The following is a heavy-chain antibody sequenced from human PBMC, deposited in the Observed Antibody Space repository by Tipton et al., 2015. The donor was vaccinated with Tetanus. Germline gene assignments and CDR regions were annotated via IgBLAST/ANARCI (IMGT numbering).Heavy chain of an antibody. V-gene: IGHV5-51*01. CDR1: GYIFNNYW. J-gene: IGHJ4*02. CDR3: ARAHCTDGVCNFDF. D-gene: IGHD2-8*01. Sequence: MQLVQPGGEVKKPGESLKISCKGSGYIFNNYWIGWVRQKPGKGLEWMGIIYPGDSDTRYSPSFQGQVTIPVDKSINTAYLQWSSLKASDTSMFYCARAHCTDGVCNFDFWGQGALVTVAS. CDR2: IYPGDSDT.